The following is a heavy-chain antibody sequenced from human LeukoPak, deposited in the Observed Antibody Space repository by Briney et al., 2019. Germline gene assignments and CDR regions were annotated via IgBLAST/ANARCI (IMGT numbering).Heavy chain of an antibody. J-gene: IGHJ4*02. CDR1: GYTFTGYY. V-gene: IGHV1-46*01. Sequence: ASVKVSCKASGYTFTGYYMHWVRQAPGQGLEWMGWINPSGGSTSYAQKFQGRVTMTRDMSTSTVYMELSSLRSEDTAVYYCARRTPRSYGLDYWGQGTLVTVSS. CDR2: INPSGGST. CDR3: ARRTPRSYGLDY. D-gene: IGHD5-18*01.